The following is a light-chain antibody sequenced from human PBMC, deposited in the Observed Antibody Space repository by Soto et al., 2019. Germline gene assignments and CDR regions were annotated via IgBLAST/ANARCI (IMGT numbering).Light chain of an antibody. CDR1: SSDVGGYDY. Sequence: QSALTQPASVSGSPGQSITISCTGSSSDVGGYDYVSWYQHQPGKAPKLMIYEVASRPSGVSNRFSGSKSGNTASLTIAGLRAEDEGDYYCSSHSSSNTLVVFGGGNKLTVL. CDR2: EVA. V-gene: IGLV2-14*01. CDR3: SSHSSSNTLVV. J-gene: IGLJ3*02.